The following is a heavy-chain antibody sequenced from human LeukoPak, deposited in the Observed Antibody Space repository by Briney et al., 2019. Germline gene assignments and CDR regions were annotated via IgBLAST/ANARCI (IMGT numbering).Heavy chain of an antibody. D-gene: IGHD2-2*01. V-gene: IGHV3-74*01. CDR3: ARDQYEADYYYYGMDV. CDR2: INSDGSST. Sequence: PGGSLRLSCAASGFTFSSYWMHWVRQAPGKGLVWVSRINSDGSSTSYADSVKGRFTISRDNAKNTLYLQMNSLRAEDTAMYYCARDQYEADYYYYGMDVWGKGTTVTVSS. J-gene: IGHJ6*04. CDR1: GFTFSSYW.